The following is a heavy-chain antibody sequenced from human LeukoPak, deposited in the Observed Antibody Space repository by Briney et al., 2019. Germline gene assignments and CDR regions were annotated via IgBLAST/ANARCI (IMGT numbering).Heavy chain of an antibody. CDR1: GFTFSNYS. CDR3: ARARTRYSGSYGGAFDI. Sequence: GGSLRLSCAASGFTFSNYSMSWVRQAPGKGLEWVANIKQDGSEKYYVDSVKGRFTISRDNAKNSLYLQMNSLRAEDTAVYYCARARTRYSGSYGGAFDIWGQGTMVTVSS. CDR2: IKQDGSEK. D-gene: IGHD1-26*01. V-gene: IGHV3-7*01. J-gene: IGHJ3*02.